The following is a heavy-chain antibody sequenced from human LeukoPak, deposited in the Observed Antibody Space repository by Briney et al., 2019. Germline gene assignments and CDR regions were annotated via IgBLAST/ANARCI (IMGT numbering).Heavy chain of an antibody. CDR3: ARVGYCSGGSCPGAFDI. J-gene: IGHJ3*02. CDR2: INHSGST. CDR1: GGSFSGYY. Sequence: SETLSLTCAVYGGSFSGYYWSWIRRPPGKGLEWIGEINHSGSTNYNPSLKSRVTISVDTSKNQFSLKLSSVTAADTAVYYCARVGYCSGGSCPGAFDIWGQGTMVTISS. V-gene: IGHV4-34*01. D-gene: IGHD2-15*01.